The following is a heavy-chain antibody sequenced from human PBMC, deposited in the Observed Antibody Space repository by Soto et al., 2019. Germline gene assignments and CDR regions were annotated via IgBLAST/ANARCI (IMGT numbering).Heavy chain of an antibody. Sequence: QVHVVQSGAEVKEPGSSVRVSCKASGGSFHKFGFNWVRQAPGQGLQWMGDITPMFGVAEYAQRLQDRLTISADDSTETIYMELRSLRSEDTAMYYCARDDEKTYAFYFCGPGTMVTVSS. CDR2: ITPMFGVA. J-gene: IGHJ3*01. CDR3: ARDDEKTYAFYF. V-gene: IGHV1-69*12. CDR1: GGSFHKFG.